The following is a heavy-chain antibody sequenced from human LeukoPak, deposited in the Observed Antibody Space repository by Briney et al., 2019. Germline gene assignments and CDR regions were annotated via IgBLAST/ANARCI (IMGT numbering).Heavy chain of an antibody. V-gene: IGHV3-23*01. CDR2: IRGSSGST. CDR3: AKGGRDGYNYVYFDN. CDR1: GFTFSNYA. Sequence: GGSLRLSCAASGFTFSNYAMNWVRQAPGKGLEWVSGIRGSSGSTYYIDSVKGRFTISRDNSKNTLYLQMNNLSVDDSAIYYCAKGGRDGYNYVYFDNWGQGTPLTDSS. D-gene: IGHD5-24*01. J-gene: IGHJ4*02.